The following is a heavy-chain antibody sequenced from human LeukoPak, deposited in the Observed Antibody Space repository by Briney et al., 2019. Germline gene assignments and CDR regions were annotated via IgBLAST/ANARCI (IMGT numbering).Heavy chain of an antibody. CDR3: ARSYDILTGYYKGHFDY. CDR1: GGSISSYY. CDR2: IYTSGST. Sequence: SETLSLTCTVSGGSISSYYWSWIRQPAGKGLEWIGRIYTSGSTNYNPSLKSRVTMSVDTSKNQFSLKLSSVTAADTAVYYCARSYDILTGYYKGHFDYWGQGTLVTVSS. V-gene: IGHV4-4*07. D-gene: IGHD3-9*01. J-gene: IGHJ4*02.